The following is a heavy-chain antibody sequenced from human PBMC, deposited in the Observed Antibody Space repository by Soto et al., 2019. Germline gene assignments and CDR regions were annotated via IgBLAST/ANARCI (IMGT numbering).Heavy chain of an antibody. J-gene: IGHJ6*02. Sequence: SETLSLTCTVSGDSITSYYWSWIRQPPGKGLEWIGHIYYSGSTTYNPSLKSRVTISIGTSKNQFSLNLASVTAADTAVYYCARVPVRYYYYGMVVWGQGTTVTVS. D-gene: IGHD3-10*01. CDR3: ARVPVRYYYYGMVV. CDR2: IYYSGST. V-gene: IGHV4-59*01. CDR1: GDSITSYY.